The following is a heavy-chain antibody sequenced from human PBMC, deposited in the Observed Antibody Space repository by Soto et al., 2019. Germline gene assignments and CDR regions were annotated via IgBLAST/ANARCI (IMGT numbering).Heavy chain of an antibody. CDR1: GCSFTSYW. Sequence: GESLKISCKGSGCSFTSYWIGWVRQMPGKGLEWMGIIYPGDSDTRYSPSFQGQVTISADKSISTAYLQWSSLKAFDTAMYYCARRIDGFTPHFDYWGQGTLVTVSS. J-gene: IGHJ4*02. CDR2: IYPGDSDT. V-gene: IGHV5-51*01. D-gene: IGHD2-15*01. CDR3: ARRIDGFTPHFDY.